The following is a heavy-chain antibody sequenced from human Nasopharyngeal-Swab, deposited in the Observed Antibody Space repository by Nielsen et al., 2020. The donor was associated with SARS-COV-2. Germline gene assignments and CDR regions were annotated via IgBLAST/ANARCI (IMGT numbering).Heavy chain of an antibody. J-gene: IGHJ6*02. CDR2: INTNTGNP. V-gene: IGHV7-4-1*02. D-gene: IGHD2-15*01. CDR3: ARVNVVYYYYGMDV. Sequence: WVGQASGQGLEWMGWINTNTGNPTYAQGFTGRFVFSLDTSVSTAYLQISSLKAEDTAVYYCARVNVVYYYYGMDVWGQGTTVTVSS.